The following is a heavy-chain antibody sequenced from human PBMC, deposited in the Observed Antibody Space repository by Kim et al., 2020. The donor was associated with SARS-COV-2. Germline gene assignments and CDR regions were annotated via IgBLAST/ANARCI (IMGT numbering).Heavy chain of an antibody. D-gene: IGHD7-27*01. CDR1: GGSVSGGNYY. CDR3: ARDLGRGGSGASDVAF. CDR2: MYDSGKT. J-gene: IGHJ3*01. V-gene: IGHV4-30-4*01. Sequence: SETLSLTCTVSGGSVSGGNYYWSWIRQPPGKGPEWLGFMYDSGKTLYNPSLKSRLSISVDTSKNQFSLKLQSVSAADTAMYFCARDLGRGGSGASDVAF.